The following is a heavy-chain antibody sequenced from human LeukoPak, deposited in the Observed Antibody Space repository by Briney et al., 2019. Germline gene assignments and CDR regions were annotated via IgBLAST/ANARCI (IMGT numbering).Heavy chain of an antibody. CDR2: IWDDGSNK. D-gene: IGHD3-9*01. J-gene: IGHJ3*02. CDR1: GFTFSSYG. Sequence: PGGSLRLSCAASGFTFSSYGMHWVRQAPGKGLEWVAVIWDDGSNKYYADSVKVRFTISRDNSKNTLYLQMNSLRAEDTAVYYCARDGSRRGYDILTGYYTGDAFDIWGQGTMVTVSS. V-gene: IGHV3-33*01. CDR3: ARDGSRRGYDILTGYYTGDAFDI.